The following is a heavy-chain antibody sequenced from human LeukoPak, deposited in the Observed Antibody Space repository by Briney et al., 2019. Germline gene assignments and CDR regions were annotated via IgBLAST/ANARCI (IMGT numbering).Heavy chain of an antibody. CDR2: ISLDGSTE. Sequence: GGSLRLSCAASGFTFNNYAMTWVRQAPGKGLEWVSIISLDGSTEFYADSVKGRFTISRDTASNTMHLEMNNLRIEDTAVYYCMRDYMGWFDPWGQGSLVTVSS. V-gene: IGHV3-30-3*01. J-gene: IGHJ5*02. CDR1: GFTFNNYA. D-gene: IGHD3-10*01. CDR3: MRDYMGWFDP.